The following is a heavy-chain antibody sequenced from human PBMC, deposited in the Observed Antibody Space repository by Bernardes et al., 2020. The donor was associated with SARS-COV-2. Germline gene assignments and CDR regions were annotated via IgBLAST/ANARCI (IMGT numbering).Heavy chain of an antibody. Sequence: SVKVSCKASGGTFSSYAISWVRQAPGQGLEWMGGIIPIFGTANYAQKFQGRVTITADESTSTAYMELSSLRSEDTAVYYCARDSYPVIVTGYSPGWFDPWGQGTLVTVSS. CDR3: ARDSYPVIVTGYSPGWFDP. J-gene: IGHJ5*02. CDR2: IIPIFGTA. D-gene: IGHD3-9*01. V-gene: IGHV1-69*13. CDR1: GGTFSSYA.